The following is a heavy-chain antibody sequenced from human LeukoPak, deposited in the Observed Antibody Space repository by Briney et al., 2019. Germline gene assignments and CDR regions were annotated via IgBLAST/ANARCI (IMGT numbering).Heavy chain of an antibody. D-gene: IGHD2-21*02. J-gene: IGHJ5*02. CDR1: GFTFSSYG. CDR2: ISSGSTYI. V-gene: IGHV3-21*01. Sequence: GGSLRLSCAASGFTFSSYGMNWVRQAPGRGLEWVSSISSGSTYIYYAGSVKGRFTFTRDNGKNSLYLQMNSLRAEDTAVYYCARDKLAYCGGDCYPDAWGQGTLVTVSS. CDR3: ARDKLAYCGGDCYPDA.